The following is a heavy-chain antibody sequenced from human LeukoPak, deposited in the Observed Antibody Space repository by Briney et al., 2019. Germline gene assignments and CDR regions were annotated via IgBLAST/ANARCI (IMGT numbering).Heavy chain of an antibody. J-gene: IGHJ3*02. CDR3: ARPLRYCSSTSCYFVGAFDI. CDR2: INPNSGGT. Sequence: ASVKVSCKASGYTFTGYYMHWVRQAPGQGLEWMGWINPNSGGTNYAQKFQGRVTMTRDTSISTAYMELSRLRSVDTAVYYCARPLRYCSSTSCYFVGAFDIWGQGTMVTVSS. CDR1: GYTFTGYY. V-gene: IGHV1-2*02. D-gene: IGHD2-2*01.